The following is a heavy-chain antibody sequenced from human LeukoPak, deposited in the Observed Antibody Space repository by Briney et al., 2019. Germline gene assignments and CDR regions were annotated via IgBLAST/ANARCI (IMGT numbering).Heavy chain of an antibody. Sequence: GGSLRLSCAASGFTFSSYWMSWVRQAPGKGLEWVANIEQDGSEKYYVDSVKGRFTISRDNTMNSLYLQMSSLRAEDTAVYYCATDRGWRTSGYYLYYFEYWGQGTLVTYSS. D-gene: IGHD3-3*01. CDR1: GFTFSSYW. V-gene: IGHV3-7*01. J-gene: IGHJ4*02. CDR3: ATDRGWRTSGYYLYYFEY. CDR2: IEQDGSEK.